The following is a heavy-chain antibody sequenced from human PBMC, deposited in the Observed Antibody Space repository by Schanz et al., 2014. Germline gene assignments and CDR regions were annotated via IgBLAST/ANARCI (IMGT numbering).Heavy chain of an antibody. CDR2: IFTDGRT. CDR3: ARLDPYCRSGTCSRAFDF. D-gene: IGHD2-15*01. Sequence: EVQLLESGGGLIQPGGSLRLSCAASGFTFSTHAMSCVRQAPGRGLEWVSIIFTDGRTYYADSVKGRFTISRDSSKNTLFLQMNSLRTEDTAVYYCARLDPYCRSGTCSRAFDFWGQGTLVTVSS. CDR1: GFTFSTHA. V-gene: IGHV3-66*02. J-gene: IGHJ4*02.